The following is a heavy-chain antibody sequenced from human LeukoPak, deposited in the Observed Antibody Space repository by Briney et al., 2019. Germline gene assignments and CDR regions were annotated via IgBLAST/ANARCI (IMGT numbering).Heavy chain of an antibody. CDR3: ARGLYAHRYYYYMDV. J-gene: IGHJ6*03. Sequence: ASVKVSCKASGYTFTGYYTHWVRQAPGQGLEWMGWINPNSGGTNYAQKFQGRVTMTRDTSISTAYMELSRLRSDDTAVYYCARGLYAHRYYYYMDVWGKGTTVTVSS. CDR1: GYTFTGYY. D-gene: IGHD5/OR15-5a*01. V-gene: IGHV1-2*02. CDR2: INPNSGGT.